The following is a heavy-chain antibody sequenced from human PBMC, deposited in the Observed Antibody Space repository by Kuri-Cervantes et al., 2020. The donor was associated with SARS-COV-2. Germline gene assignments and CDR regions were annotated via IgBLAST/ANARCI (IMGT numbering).Heavy chain of an antibody. CDR1: GYSFTKFW. Sequence: GESLKISGKGSGYSFTKFWIGWVRQMPGRGLEWMGIIDPRDSDTKYSPSFEGQVTFSVDKSTNTAYLQWSFLKPSDSAIYYCARLEVLVTAIPFDSWGQGTLVTVSS. CDR2: IDPRDSDT. D-gene: IGHD2-21*02. J-gene: IGHJ4*02. V-gene: IGHV5-51*01. CDR3: ARLEVLVTAIPFDS.